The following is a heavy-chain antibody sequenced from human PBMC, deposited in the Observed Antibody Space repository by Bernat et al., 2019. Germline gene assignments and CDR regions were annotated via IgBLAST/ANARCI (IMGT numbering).Heavy chain of an antibody. Sequence: QVQLVQSVAEVKKPGSSVKVSCKASGGTFSSYAISWVRQAPGQGLEWMGGIVPIFGTANYAHKFQGRVTITADKSTSTAYMDLSSLRSEDTAVYYCARERVDTAMVTVYYYYGMDVWGQGTTVTVSS. CDR2: IVPIFGTA. CDR1: GGTFSSYA. D-gene: IGHD5-18*01. V-gene: IGHV1-69*06. CDR3: ARERVDTAMVTVYYYYGMDV. J-gene: IGHJ6*02.